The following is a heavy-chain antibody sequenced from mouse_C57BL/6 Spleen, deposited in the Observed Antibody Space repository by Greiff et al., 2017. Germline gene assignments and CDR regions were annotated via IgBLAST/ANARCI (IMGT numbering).Heavy chain of an antibody. V-gene: IGHV5-9-1*02. Sequence: EVKLVESGEGLVKPGGSLKLSCAASGFTFSSYAMSWVRQTPEKRLEWVAYISSGGDYIYYADTVKGRFTISIDNARNTLYLQMSSLKSEDTAMYYCTRDPLITTVVAYWYFDVWGTGTTVTVSS. CDR1: GFTFSSYA. CDR3: TRDPLITTVVAYWYFDV. J-gene: IGHJ1*03. CDR2: ISSGGDYI. D-gene: IGHD1-1*01.